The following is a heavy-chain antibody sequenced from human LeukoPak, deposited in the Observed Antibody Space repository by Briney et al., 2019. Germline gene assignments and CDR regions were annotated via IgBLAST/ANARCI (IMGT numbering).Heavy chain of an antibody. CDR1: GYTFTRYY. V-gene: IGHV1-46*01. D-gene: IGHD6-19*01. CDR2: INPSGGST. CDR3: ARGGEGPRLAGSF. Sequence: ASVKVSCKASGYTFTRYYIHWVRQAPGQGPEWMGMINPSGGSTTYAQRFQGRVTMTRDMSTSTVFTELSSLRSEDTAVYYCARGGEGPRLAGSFWGQGTLVTVSS. J-gene: IGHJ4*02.